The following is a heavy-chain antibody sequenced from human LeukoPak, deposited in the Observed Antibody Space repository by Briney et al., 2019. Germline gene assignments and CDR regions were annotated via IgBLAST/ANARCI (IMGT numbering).Heavy chain of an antibody. D-gene: IGHD2-2*01. CDR2: INHSRST. J-gene: IGHJ4*02. CDR3: ASSSPIDY. CDR1: GGSFSGYY. Sequence: PSETLSLTCAVYGGSFSGYYWSWIRQPPGKGLEWIGEINHSRSTNYNPSLKSRVTISVDTSKNQFSLKLSSVTAADTAVYYCASSSPIDYWGQGTLVTVSS. V-gene: IGHV4-34*01.